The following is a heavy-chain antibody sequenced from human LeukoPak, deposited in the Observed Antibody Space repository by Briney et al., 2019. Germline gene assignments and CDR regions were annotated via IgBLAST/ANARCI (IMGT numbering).Heavy chain of an antibody. J-gene: IGHJ5*02. CDR1: GFTFSSYA. Sequence: GGSLRLSCAASGFTFSSYAMHWVRQAPGKGLEWVAVISYDGSNKYYADSVKGRFTISRDNSKNTLYLQMNSLRAEDTAVYYCARDELPAAILGWFDPWGQGTLVTVSS. CDR2: ISYDGSNK. V-gene: IGHV3-30-3*01. CDR3: ARDELPAAILGWFDP. D-gene: IGHD2-2*02.